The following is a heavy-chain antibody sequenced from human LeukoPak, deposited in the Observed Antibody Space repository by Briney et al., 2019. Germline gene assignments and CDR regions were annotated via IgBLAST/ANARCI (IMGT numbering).Heavy chain of an antibody. J-gene: IGHJ4*01. Sequence: SETLSLTCAVYGGSFSGYYWSWIRQPPGKGLEWIGEINHSGSTNYNPSLKSRVTISVDTSKNQFSLRLSSVTAADTAVYYCARVLSGSNFDSWDHGTLVTVSS. V-gene: IGHV4-34*01. CDR1: GGSFSGYY. CDR3: ARVLSGSNFDS. CDR2: INHSGST. D-gene: IGHD3-22*01.